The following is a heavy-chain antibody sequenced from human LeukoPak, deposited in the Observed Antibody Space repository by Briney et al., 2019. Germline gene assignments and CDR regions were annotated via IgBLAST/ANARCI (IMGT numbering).Heavy chain of an antibody. V-gene: IGHV4-34*01. J-gene: IGHJ5*02. CDR1: GGSCSGCY. Sequence: KPSETLSLTCAVYGGSCSGCYWSWIRQPPGKGLEWIGEINYSGSTNYNPSLESRVTISVDTSKNQFSLKLSSVTAADTAVYYCASYARKYYYDSSGYYYECTAFDPWGQGTLVTVSS. CDR2: INYSGST. D-gene: IGHD3-22*01. CDR3: ASYARKYYYDSSGYYYECTAFDP.